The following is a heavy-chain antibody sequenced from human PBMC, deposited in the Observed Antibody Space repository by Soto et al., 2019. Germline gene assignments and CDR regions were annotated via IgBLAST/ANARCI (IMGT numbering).Heavy chain of an antibody. CDR3: AKEPVGPDWYFDL. Sequence: PCLSCAASGFTFSSHAMSWVLQPPGKGLEWVSGIGCSGTTIHCADSVKGRFTVSRDNSKNTLYLQMNSLRAEDTAVYNCAKEPVGPDWYFDLWGRGTLVTVSS. J-gene: IGHJ2*01. V-gene: IGHV3-23*01. CDR1: GFTFSSHA. CDR2: IGCSGTTI.